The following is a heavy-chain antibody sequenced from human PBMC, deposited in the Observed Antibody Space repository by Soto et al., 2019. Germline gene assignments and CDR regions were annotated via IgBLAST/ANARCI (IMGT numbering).Heavy chain of an antibody. CDR1: GDSIDRSNYY. D-gene: IGHD2-15*01. Sequence: SETLSLTCTVSGDSIDRSNYYWDWIRQPPGKWLEWIGTTYYNGNANYNPSLKRRVTMSIDQSQNEVSLTLTAVTAADTAVYYCSRELFGGYSPAAYCGQGTLVTVSS. J-gene: IGHJ4*02. V-gene: IGHV4-39*07. CDR2: TYYNGNA. CDR3: SRELFGGYSPAAY.